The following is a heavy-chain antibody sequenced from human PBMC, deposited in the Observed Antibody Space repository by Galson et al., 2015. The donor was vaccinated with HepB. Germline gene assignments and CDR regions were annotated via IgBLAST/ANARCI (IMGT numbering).Heavy chain of an antibody. CDR1: GGTFSSYA. D-gene: IGHD3-3*01. CDR3: ARGGVLRFYTGGDAFDI. J-gene: IGHJ3*02. Sequence: SCKASGGTFSSYAISWVRQAPGQGLEWMGGIIPIFGTANYAQKFQGRVTITADESTSTAYMELSSLRSEDTAVYYCARGGVLRFYTGGDAFDIWGQGTMVTVSS. CDR2: IIPIFGTA. V-gene: IGHV1-69*01.